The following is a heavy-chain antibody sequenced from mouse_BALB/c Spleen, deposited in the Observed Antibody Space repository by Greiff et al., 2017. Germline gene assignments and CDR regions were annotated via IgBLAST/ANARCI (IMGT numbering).Heavy chain of an antibody. V-gene: IGHV1-69*02. D-gene: IGHD2-14*01. CDR1: GYTFTSYW. Sequence: VQLQQPGAELVRPGASVKLSCKASGYTFTSYWINWVKQRPGQGLEWIGNIYPSDSYTNYNQKFKDKATLTVDKSSSTAYMQLSSPTSEDSAVYYCTRGGYYRYDERDYFDYWGQGTTLTVSS. CDR2: IYPSDSYT. CDR3: TRGGYYRYDERDYFDY. J-gene: IGHJ2*01.